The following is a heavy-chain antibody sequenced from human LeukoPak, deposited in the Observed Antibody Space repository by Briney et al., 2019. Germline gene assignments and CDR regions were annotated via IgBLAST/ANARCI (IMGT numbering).Heavy chain of an antibody. V-gene: IGHV1-69*13. CDR3: ATPRGDIVVVPAAKAFDI. CDR2: IIPIFGTA. Sequence: SVTVSCKASGGTFSSYAISWVRQAPGQGLEWMGGIIPIFGTANYAQKFQGRVTITADESTSTAYMELSSLRSEDTAVYYCATPRGDIVVVPAAKAFDIWGQGTMVTVSS. CDR1: GGTFSSYA. D-gene: IGHD2-2*01. J-gene: IGHJ3*02.